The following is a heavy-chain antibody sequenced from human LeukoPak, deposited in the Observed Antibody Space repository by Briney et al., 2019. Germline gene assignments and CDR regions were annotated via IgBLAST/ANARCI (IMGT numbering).Heavy chain of an antibody. CDR1: GYTFTTYN. J-gene: IGHJ4*02. Sequence: GASVKVSCKASGYTFTTYNIHWVRQAPGQGLEWMGWINPNSGGTNYAQKFQGRVTMTRDTSISTAYMELSRLRSDDTAAYSCARGRGGGYFDFWGQETLVTVSS. V-gene: IGHV1-2*02. D-gene: IGHD2-15*01. CDR2: INPNSGGT. CDR3: ARGRGGGYFDF.